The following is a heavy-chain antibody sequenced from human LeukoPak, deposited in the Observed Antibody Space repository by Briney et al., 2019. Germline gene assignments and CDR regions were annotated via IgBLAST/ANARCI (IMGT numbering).Heavy chain of an antibody. J-gene: IGHJ4*02. V-gene: IGHV3-9*01. CDR2: ISWNSGSI. CDR3: ARGRGYYDSSGYSGY. D-gene: IGHD3-22*01. Sequence: GRSLRLSCAASGFTFDDYAMHWVRQAPGKGLEWVSGISWNSGSIGYADSVKGRFTISRDNAKNSLYLQMNSLRAEDTAVYYCARGRGYYDSSGYSGYWGQGTLVTVSS. CDR1: GFTFDDYA.